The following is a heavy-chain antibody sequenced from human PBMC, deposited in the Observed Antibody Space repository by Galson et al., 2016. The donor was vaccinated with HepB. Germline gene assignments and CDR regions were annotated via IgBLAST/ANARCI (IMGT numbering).Heavy chain of an antibody. CDR1: GLSLTPNKMC. Sequence: PALVKPTQTLTLTCTFSGLSLTPNKMCVSWLRQSPGKALEWLALSDWDDDEYYSTSLKTRLTISKDTSKNQVVLTMTNMDPVDTATYYCTRCTGSYSFYLFDYWGPGALVTVSS. V-gene: IGHV2-70*13. CDR3: TRCTGSYSFYLFDY. D-gene: IGHD1-26*01. CDR2: SDWDDDE. J-gene: IGHJ4*02.